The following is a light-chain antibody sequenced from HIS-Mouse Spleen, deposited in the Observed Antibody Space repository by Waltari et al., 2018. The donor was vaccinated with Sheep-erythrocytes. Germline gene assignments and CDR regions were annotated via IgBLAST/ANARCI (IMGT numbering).Light chain of an antibody. V-gene: IGLV3-1*01. Sequence: SYELTQPPSVSVSPGQTASITCSGDKLGDKYACWYQQKPGQSPVLVLDQDSKRPSGNPERFSGANSGNTATLTISGTQAMDEADYYCQAWDSSTGVVFGGGTKLTVL. CDR3: QAWDSSTGVV. J-gene: IGLJ2*01. CDR1: KLGDKY. CDR2: QDS.